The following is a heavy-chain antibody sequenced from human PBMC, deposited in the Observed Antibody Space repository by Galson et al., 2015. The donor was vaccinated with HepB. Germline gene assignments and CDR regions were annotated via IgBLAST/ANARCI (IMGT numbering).Heavy chain of an antibody. V-gene: IGHV5-51*01. J-gene: IGHJ4*02. CDR1: GYSFTTYW. CDR3: VTYTRMVGGAFDC. Sequence: QSGAEVKKPGESLKISCKGSGYSFTTYWVGWVRQMPGKGLEWMGIIYPDDSETRYSPSFQGQVTISADKSIRTAYLQWSSLKASDTAMYYCVTYTRMVGGAFDCWGQGTLVTVSS. D-gene: IGHD5-18*01. CDR2: IYPDDSET.